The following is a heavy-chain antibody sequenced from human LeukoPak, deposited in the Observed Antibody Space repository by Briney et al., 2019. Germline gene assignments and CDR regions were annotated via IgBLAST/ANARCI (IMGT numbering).Heavy chain of an antibody. CDR2: IGPGGDI. CDR1: GFSFTAYS. J-gene: IGHJ4*02. Sequence: GGSLRLSCAASGFSFTAYSMNWVRQAPGRGLEWISYIGPGGDIYYADSVTGRFTVSRDTAKNSLYLQMNGLRVEDAAVYYCARRFDSWGQGTLVTVSS. V-gene: IGHV3-48*01. CDR3: ARRFDS.